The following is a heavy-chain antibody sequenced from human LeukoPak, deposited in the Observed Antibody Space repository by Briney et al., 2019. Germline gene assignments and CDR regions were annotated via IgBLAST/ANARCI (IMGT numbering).Heavy chain of an antibody. CDR3: ATIISSSHYFDY. CDR2: IYHSGST. V-gene: IGHV4-4*02. Sequence: GSLRLSCAASGFTFSTSWMGWVRQPPGKGLEWVGEIYHSGSTNYNPSLKSRVTISLDKSKNQFSVKLSSVTAADTALYYCATIISSSHYFDYWGQGTLVTVSS. J-gene: IGHJ4*02. CDR1: GFTFSTSW. D-gene: IGHD6-6*01.